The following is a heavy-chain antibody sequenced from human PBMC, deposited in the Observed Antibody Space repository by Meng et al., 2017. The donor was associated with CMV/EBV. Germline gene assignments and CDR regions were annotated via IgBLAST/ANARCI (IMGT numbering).Heavy chain of an antibody. J-gene: IGHJ3*02. D-gene: IGHD3-3*01. V-gene: IGHV1-46*01. Sequence: ASVKVSCKASGYTFTSYGISWVRQAPGQGLEWMGIINPSGGSTSYAQKSQGRVTMTRDTSTSTVYMELSSLRSEDTAVYYCARERIFGVVISRNDAFDIWGQGTMVTVSS. CDR1: GYTFTSYG. CDR3: ARERIFGVVISRNDAFDI. CDR2: INPSGGST.